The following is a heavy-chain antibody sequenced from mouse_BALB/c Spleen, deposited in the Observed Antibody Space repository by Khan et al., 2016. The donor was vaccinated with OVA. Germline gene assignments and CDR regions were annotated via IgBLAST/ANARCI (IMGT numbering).Heavy chain of an antibody. J-gene: IGHJ3*01. D-gene: IGHD1-2*01. V-gene: IGHV1S29*02. CDR3: GSSGYGSFAY. CDR1: GYTFTDYN. Sequence: VQLKQSGPEVVKPGASVMISCKASGYTFTDYNMDWVKQRHGKRLEWIGYFFPNSGGSGYNQKFTTKATLTVDISSNTAYMDLRSLTSEDSAVYYCGSSGYGSFAYWGQGTLVTVS. CDR2: FFPNSGGS.